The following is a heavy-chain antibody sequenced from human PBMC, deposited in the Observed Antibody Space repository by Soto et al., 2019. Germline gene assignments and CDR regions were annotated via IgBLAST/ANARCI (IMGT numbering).Heavy chain of an antibody. Sequence: XGTLALTCIVSGVSVTSYTWSWVRQPANKGLEWIGRVFSNVSATYSPSLKSRVRISMDTPENRISLKLDSVTAADAGVYYCTRDGMTTGDTWGPGTLVTVSS. CDR1: GVSVTSYT. CDR3: TRDGMTTGDT. D-gene: IGHD2-21*02. CDR2: VFSNVSA. V-gene: IGHV4-4*07. J-gene: IGHJ4*02.